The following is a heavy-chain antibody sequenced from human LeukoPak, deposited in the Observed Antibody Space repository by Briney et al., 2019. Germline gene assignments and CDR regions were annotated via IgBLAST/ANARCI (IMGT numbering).Heavy chain of an antibody. CDR3: ARGRRAAALRNWFDP. CDR2: IYYSGTT. J-gene: IGHJ5*02. Sequence: SETLSLTCNVSGGSISSSSSYWGWIRQPPGKGLEWIGSIYYSGTTYYNPSLQSRVTISVDMSKNHFSLNLSSVTAADTAVYYCARGRRAAALRNWFDPWGQGTLVTVSS. V-gene: IGHV4-39*02. CDR1: GGSISSSSSY. D-gene: IGHD6-13*01.